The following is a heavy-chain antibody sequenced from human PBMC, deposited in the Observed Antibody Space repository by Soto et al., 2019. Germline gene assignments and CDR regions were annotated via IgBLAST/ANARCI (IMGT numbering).Heavy chain of an antibody. CDR3: ARNKVVVVAATDYYYYYMDV. CDR2: INHSGST. D-gene: IGHD2-15*01. J-gene: IGHJ6*03. Sequence: QVQLQQWGAGLLKPSETLSLTCAVYGGSFSGYYWSWIRQPPGKGLEWIGEINHSGSTNYNPSLKRRVTISVDTAKNQFSLKLSAVTAADTAVYYCARNKVVVVAATDYYYYYMDVWGKGTTVTVSS. CDR1: GGSFSGYY. V-gene: IGHV4-34*01.